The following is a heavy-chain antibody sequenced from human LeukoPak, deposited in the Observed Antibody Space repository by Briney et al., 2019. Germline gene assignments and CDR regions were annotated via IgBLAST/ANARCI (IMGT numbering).Heavy chain of an antibody. D-gene: IGHD5-24*01. CDR3: ARRAYNWGAFDI. CDR2: LSPSGADT. V-gene: IGHV3-23*01. CDR1: GFTFTNDA. Sequence: GGSLRLSCAASGFTFTNDAMNWVRQAPGKGLEWVSTLSPSGADTYYADSVKGRFTISRDISKNTLYLQMNSLRAEDTAVYYCARRAYNWGAFDIWGQGTMVTVSS. J-gene: IGHJ3*02.